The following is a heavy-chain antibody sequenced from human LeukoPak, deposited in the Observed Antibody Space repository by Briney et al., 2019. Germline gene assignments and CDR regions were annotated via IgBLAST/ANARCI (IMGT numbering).Heavy chain of an antibody. CDR3: AKGYHYDKELDYMDV. D-gene: IGHD3-9*01. Sequence: PGGSLRLSCAASGFTFGSYGMHWVRQTPGKGLEWVAYIRFDGSDKYYADSVKGRFTISRDNSKNTLYVQMNSLRAEDTAVYYCAKGYHYDKELDYMDVWGKGTTVTVSS. CDR1: GFTFGSYG. CDR2: IRFDGSDK. V-gene: IGHV3-30*02. J-gene: IGHJ6*03.